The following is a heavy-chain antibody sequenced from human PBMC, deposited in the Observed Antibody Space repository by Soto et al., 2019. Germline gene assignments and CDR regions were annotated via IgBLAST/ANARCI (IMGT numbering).Heavy chain of an antibody. CDR1: GFTFSSNW. V-gene: IGHV3-74*01. Sequence: EVQLVESGGGLVQPGGSLRLSCAASGFTFSSNWMHWVRQAPGKGLVWVSHINTDGYSTTYADSVKGRFTISRDNAKNTLYLQMNSLRADETAVYSCARETAYYYGMDVWGQGTTVTVSS. CDR2: INTDGYST. J-gene: IGHJ6*02. CDR3: ARETAYYYGMDV.